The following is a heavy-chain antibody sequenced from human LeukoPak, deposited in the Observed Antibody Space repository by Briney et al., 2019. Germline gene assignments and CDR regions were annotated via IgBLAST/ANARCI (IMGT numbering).Heavy chain of an antibody. Sequence: SETLSLTCTVSGGSISTSNYYWGWIRQPPGKGLEWIGNIFYSGSTYYSPSLKSRVTISVDTSKNQFSLKLSSVTAADTAVYYCARRGVRGVIPYWGQGTLVTVSS. CDR1: GGSISTSNYY. V-gene: IGHV4-39*07. CDR2: IFYSGST. CDR3: ARRGVRGVIPY. D-gene: IGHD3-10*01. J-gene: IGHJ4*02.